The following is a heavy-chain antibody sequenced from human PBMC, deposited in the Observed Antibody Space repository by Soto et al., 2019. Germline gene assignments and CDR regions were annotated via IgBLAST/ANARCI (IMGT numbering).Heavy chain of an antibody. CDR3: ARGGGRGYNELDP. CDR2: INPNSGGT. D-gene: IGHD5-12*01. J-gene: IGHJ5*02. Sequence: ASVKVSCKASGYTFTAYYMHWVRQAPGQGLEWMGWINPNSGGTYHAQNFQGRVTMTRDTSTTTAYMELASLSSDDTAVYYCARGGGRGYNELDPWGHGTLVTVSS. V-gene: IGHV1-2*02. CDR1: GYTFTAYY.